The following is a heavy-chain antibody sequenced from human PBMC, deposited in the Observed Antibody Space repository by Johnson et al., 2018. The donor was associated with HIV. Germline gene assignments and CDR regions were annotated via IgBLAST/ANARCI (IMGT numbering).Heavy chain of an antibody. V-gene: IGHV3-30-3*01. CDR2: ISYDGSNK. Sequence: VQLVESGGGVVQPGRSLRLSCAASGFTYSSYAMHWVRQAPGKGLEWVAVISYDGSNKYYADSVKGRFTISRDNAKNSLYLHMNSLRAEDTAVYYCARESLGGGSYWGDDAFDIWGQGTMVTVSS. D-gene: IGHD1-26*01. CDR3: ARESLGGGSYWGDDAFDI. J-gene: IGHJ3*02. CDR1: GFTYSSYA.